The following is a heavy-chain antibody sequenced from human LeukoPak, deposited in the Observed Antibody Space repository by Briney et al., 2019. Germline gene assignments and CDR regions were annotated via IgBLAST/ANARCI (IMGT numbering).Heavy chain of an antibody. J-gene: IGHJ4*02. V-gene: IGHV3-74*01. CDR1: GFTFSSYW. CDR3: ARSNQADDY. D-gene: IGHD1-14*01. CDR2: INPGGSST. Sequence: GGFLRLSCAASGFTFSSYWMHWVRQVPGKGLVWVSRINPGGSSTAYADSVKGRFTISRDNAKNTLYLQMNSLRADDTAVYYCARSNQADDYWGQGTLVTVSS.